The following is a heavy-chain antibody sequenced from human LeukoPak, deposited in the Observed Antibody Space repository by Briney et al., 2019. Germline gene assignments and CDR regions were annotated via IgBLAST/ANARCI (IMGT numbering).Heavy chain of an antibody. J-gene: IGHJ3*02. D-gene: IGHD2-15*01. CDR1: GYTFTGYY. CDR3: AREKVVVAATEGVAFDI. CDR2: INPNSGGT. Sequence: GASVKVSCKASGYTFTGYYMHWVRQAPGQGLEWMGGINPNSGGTNYAQKFQGRVTMTRDTSISTAYMELSRLRSDDTAVYYCAREKVVVAATEGVAFDIWGQGTMVTVSS. V-gene: IGHV1-2*02.